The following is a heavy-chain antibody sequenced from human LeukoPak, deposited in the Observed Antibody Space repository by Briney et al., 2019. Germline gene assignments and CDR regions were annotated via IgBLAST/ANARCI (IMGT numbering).Heavy chain of an antibody. Sequence: QTGGSLRLSCAASGFTFSSYWMSWVRQAPGKGLEWVANIKQDGSEKYYVDSVKGRFTISRDNAKNSLYLQMNSLRAEDTAVYYCARGSRVHSDYYYYYGMDVWGQGTTVTVS. J-gene: IGHJ6*02. CDR1: GFTFSSYW. CDR2: IKQDGSEK. CDR3: ARGSRVHSDYYYYYGMDV. V-gene: IGHV3-7*01.